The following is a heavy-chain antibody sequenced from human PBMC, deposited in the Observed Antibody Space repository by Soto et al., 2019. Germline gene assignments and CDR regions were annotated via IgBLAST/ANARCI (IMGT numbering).Heavy chain of an antibody. J-gene: IGHJ5*02. Sequence: PSETLSLTCTVSGGSISSYYWSWIRQPPGKGLEWIGYIYYSGSTNYNPPLKSRVTISVDTSKNQFSLKLSSVTAADTAVYYCARVFSDSSSFFDPWGQGTLVTVSS. V-gene: IGHV4-59*12. CDR2: IYYSGST. D-gene: IGHD6-13*01. CDR3: ARVFSDSSSFFDP. CDR1: GGSISSYY.